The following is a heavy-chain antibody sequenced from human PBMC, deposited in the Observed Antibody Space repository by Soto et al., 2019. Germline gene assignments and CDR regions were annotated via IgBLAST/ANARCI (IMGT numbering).Heavy chain of an antibody. D-gene: IGHD6-13*01. V-gene: IGHV4-30-2*01. Sequence: SETLSLTCAVSGGSISSGGYSWSWIRQPPGKGLEWIGYIYHSGSTYYNPSLKSRVTISVDRSKNQFSLKLSSVTAADTAVYYCARGRVEQQLVVMSYYYGMDVWGQGTTVTISS. CDR2: IYHSGST. J-gene: IGHJ6*02. CDR3: ARGRVEQQLVVMSYYYGMDV. CDR1: GGSISSGGYS.